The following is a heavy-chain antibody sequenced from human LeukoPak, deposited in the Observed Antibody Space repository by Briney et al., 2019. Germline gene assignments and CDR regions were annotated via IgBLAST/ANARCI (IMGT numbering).Heavy chain of an antibody. CDR1: GFTFSSYA. CDR3: AKDVGVPYSSGWYGDY. J-gene: IGHJ4*02. D-gene: IGHD6-19*01. V-gene: IGHV3-23*01. CDR2: ISGSGGST. Sequence: GGSLRLSCAASGFTFSSYAMSWVRQAPGKGLEWVSAISGSGGSTYYADSVKGRFTISRDNSKNTLYLQMNSLRAEDTAVYYCAKDVGVPYSSGWYGDYWGQGTLVTVSS.